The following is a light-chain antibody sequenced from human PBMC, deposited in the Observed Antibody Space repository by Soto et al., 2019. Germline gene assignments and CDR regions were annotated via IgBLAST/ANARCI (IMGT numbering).Light chain of an antibody. J-gene: IGKJ1*01. Sequence: DIVMTQSPATLSVSPGERATLSCKASQSVSSNLAWYQQKRGQAPRLLMYGASTRATGSPVRFSGSGSGTEFTLIISSLQSEDFAVYYCQQYNDWPRTFGQGTKVEIK. CDR3: QQYNDWPRT. CDR2: GAS. CDR1: QSVSSN. V-gene: IGKV3-15*01.